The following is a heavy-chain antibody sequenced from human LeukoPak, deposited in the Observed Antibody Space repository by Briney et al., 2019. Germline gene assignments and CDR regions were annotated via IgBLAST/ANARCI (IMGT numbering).Heavy chain of an antibody. CDR2: IYYSGST. Sequence: SETLSLTCTVSSDSISSSYWSWIRQPPGKGLEWIGYIYYSGSTNYNPSLKSRVAISVDTSKNQLSLKLNYVTAADTAVYYCARGYCSSTICFQYFHHWGQGTLVTVSS. CDR1: SDSISSSY. D-gene: IGHD2-2*01. CDR3: ARGYCSSTICFQYFHH. V-gene: IGHV4-59*01. J-gene: IGHJ1*01.